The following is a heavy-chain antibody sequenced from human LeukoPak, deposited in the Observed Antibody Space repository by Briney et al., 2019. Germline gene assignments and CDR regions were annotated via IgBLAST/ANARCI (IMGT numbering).Heavy chain of an antibody. CDR2: SYNSGST. J-gene: IGHJ4*02. Sequence: PSQTLSLTCTVSGGSISSGGYYWSWIRQHPGKGLEWIGYSYNSGSTYYNPSLKSRVIISVDTSKNQFSLKLSSVTAADTAMYYCAKAGGGDPNFDYWAREPWSPSPQ. D-gene: IGHD2-21*02. V-gene: IGHV4-31*03. CDR1: GGSISSGGYY. CDR3: AKAGGGDPNFDY.